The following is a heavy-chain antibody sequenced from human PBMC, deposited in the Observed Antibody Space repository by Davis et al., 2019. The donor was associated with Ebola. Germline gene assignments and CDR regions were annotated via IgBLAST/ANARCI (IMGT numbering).Heavy chain of an antibody. D-gene: IGHD2-21*02. CDR2: ARNKANSYAT. CDR3: AKNSGDGYSAAGF. Sequence: GESLKISCAVSGFTFSDHYMDWVRQAPGKGLEWVGRARNKANSYATEYAASVKGRFTISRDDSKNSLYLQMNSLRAEDTALYSCAKNSGDGYSAAGFWGQGTLVTVSS. CDR1: GFTFSDHY. V-gene: IGHV3-72*01. J-gene: IGHJ4*02.